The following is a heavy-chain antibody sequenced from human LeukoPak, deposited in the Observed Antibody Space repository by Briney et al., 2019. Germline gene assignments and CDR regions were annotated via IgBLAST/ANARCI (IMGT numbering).Heavy chain of an antibody. D-gene: IGHD3-22*01. Sequence: GGSLRLSCGASTFAFGSWSMNWVRQAPGKGLEWVASISRTGSYIYYADSLQGRFIISRDNANSSLYLTMRSLRVEDTALYYCAKDVSDDSKSFWYFDLWGRGTLVTVSS. CDR1: TFAFGSWS. CDR3: AKDVSDDSKSFWYFDL. CDR2: ISRTGSYI. V-gene: IGHV3-21*01. J-gene: IGHJ2*01.